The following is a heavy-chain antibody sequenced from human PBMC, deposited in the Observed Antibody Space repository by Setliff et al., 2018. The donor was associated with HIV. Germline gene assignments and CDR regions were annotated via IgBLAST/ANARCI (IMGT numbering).Heavy chain of an antibody. V-gene: IGHV3-9*01. CDR3: AREKFENGDYEFVSTFDS. CDR1: GFTFDDYA. Sequence: LRLSCAASGFTFDDYAMHWVRQAPGKGLEWVSGITWNSGSIAYADSVKGRFTISRDNAKNSMDLQMNSLRAEDTAIYYCAREKFENGDYEFVSTFDSWGQGTLVTVSS. D-gene: IGHD4-17*01. J-gene: IGHJ4*02. CDR2: ITWNSGSI.